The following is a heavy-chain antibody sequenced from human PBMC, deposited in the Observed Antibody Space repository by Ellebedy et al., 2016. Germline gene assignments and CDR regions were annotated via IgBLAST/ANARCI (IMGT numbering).Heavy chain of an antibody. D-gene: IGHD3-16*01. CDR3: ATLTIPGGSDY. CDR2: ISTSGST. CDR1: GGSINSGASY. J-gene: IGHJ4*02. V-gene: IGHV4-61*02. Sequence: SETLSLXXTVSGGSINSGASYWSWIRRASGKGPEWIGRISTSGSTIYNPSLKSRVTMSVDTSKNHFSLELTSVTVADTAVYYCATLTIPGGSDYWGQGALVTVSS.